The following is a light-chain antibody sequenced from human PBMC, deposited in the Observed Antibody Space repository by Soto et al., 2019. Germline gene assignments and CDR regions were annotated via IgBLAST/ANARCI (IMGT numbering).Light chain of an antibody. CDR2: DVS. V-gene: IGLV2-14*01. J-gene: IGLJ1*01. Sequence: QSVLTQPASVSGSPGQSITISCTGTSSDVGGYNYVSWYQQHPGKAPKLMIYDVSNRPSGVSNRFSGSKSGNTASLTISGLQSEDEADYYCSSYTSSSTTVFGPGTKLTVL. CDR1: SSDVGGYNY. CDR3: SSYTSSSTTV.